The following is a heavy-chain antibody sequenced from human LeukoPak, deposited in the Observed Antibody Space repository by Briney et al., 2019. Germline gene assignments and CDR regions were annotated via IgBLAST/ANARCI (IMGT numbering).Heavy chain of an antibody. V-gene: IGHV1-18*01. Sequence: ASVKVSCKASGYTFTSYGISWVRQAPGQGLEWMGWISAYNGNTNYAQKLQGRVTMTTDTSTSTAYMELRSLRSDDTAVYYCARVSTSWYSYYYGMDVWGQGTRSPSP. CDR3: ARVSTSWYSYYYGMDV. CDR1: GYTFTSYG. CDR2: ISAYNGNT. J-gene: IGHJ6*02. D-gene: IGHD6-13*01.